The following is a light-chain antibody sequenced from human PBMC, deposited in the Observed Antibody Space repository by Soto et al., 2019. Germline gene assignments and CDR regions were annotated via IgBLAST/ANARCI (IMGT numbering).Light chain of an antibody. CDR2: DVS. J-gene: IGLJ1*01. V-gene: IGLV2-14*03. CDR1: SSDVGGYNY. CDR3: SSYTSSSTLV. Sequence: QSALTQPASVSGSPGQSITISCTGTSSDVGGYNYVSWYQQHPGKAPKLLIYDVSNRPSGVSNCFSGSKSGNTASLTISGLQTADEADYYCSSYTSSSTLVFGTGTKVTVL.